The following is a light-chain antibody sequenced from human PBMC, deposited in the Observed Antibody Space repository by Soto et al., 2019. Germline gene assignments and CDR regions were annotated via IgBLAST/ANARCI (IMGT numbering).Light chain of an antibody. CDR3: QQYAYWWA. J-gene: IGKJ1*01. Sequence: EIVMTQSPATLSVSPGERATLSCRASQNIENHLAWYQQTPGQAPRLLIHGASTRATGIPTRFSGSGSGTEFTLTISRLQSEDFAVYYCQQYAYWWAFGQGTKVEIK. V-gene: IGKV3-15*01. CDR2: GAS. CDR1: QNIENH.